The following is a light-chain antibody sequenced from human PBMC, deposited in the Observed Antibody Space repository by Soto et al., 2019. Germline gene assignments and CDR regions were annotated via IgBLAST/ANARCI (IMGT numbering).Light chain of an antibody. V-gene: IGLV1-47*03. CDR3: ATWDDRLRRPV. CDR2: RNN. Sequence: QSVVTQPPSLSGTPGQRVTISCSGSSSNVGDNLVYWYQQVPGTAPKLLIYRNNQRPSGVPDRFSGSKSGASASLAISGLWSEDEADYYCATWDDRLRRPVFGGGTKLTVL. J-gene: IGLJ3*02. CDR1: SSNVGDNL.